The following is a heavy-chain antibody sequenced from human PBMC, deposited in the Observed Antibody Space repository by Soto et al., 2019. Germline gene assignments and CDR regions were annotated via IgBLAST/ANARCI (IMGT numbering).Heavy chain of an antibody. D-gene: IGHD3-3*01. Sequence: SETLSLTCTVSGGSISSSSYYWGWIRQPPGKGLEWIGSIYYSGSTYYNPSLKSRVTISVDTSKNQFSLKLSSVTAADTAVYYCARSLYDFWSGYYNRFDPWGQGTLVTVSS. J-gene: IGHJ5*02. V-gene: IGHV4-39*01. CDR3: ARSLYDFWSGYYNRFDP. CDR2: IYYSGST. CDR1: GGSISSSSYY.